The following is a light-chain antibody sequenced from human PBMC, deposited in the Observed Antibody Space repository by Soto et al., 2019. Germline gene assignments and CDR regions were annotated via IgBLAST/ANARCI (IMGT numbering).Light chain of an antibody. V-gene: IGKV3-11*01. CDR3: QQRSSWPRT. CDR2: ETS. J-gene: IGKJ1*01. CDR1: QSVGSY. Sequence: DIVLPQSPATLSLSPGERATLSCRASQSVGSYLTWYQQKPGQAPRLLIYETSKRATGIPARFSGSGSGTDFTLTISSLEPEDFAVYYCQQRSSWPRTFGQGTKVEIK.